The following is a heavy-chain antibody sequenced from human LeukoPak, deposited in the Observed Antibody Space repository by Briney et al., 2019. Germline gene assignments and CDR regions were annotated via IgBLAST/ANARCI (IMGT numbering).Heavy chain of an antibody. CDR3: ARIPRGTYYHFDY. D-gene: IGHD1-26*01. V-gene: IGHV3-48*03. Sequence: GGSLRLSCAASGFTFSSYEMNWVRQAPGKGLEWVSYISTSGSTIYYADSVKGRFTISRDNAKNSLYLQMNSLRAEDTAVYYCARIPRGTYYHFDYWGQGTLVTVSS. J-gene: IGHJ4*02. CDR2: ISTSGSTI. CDR1: GFTFSSYE.